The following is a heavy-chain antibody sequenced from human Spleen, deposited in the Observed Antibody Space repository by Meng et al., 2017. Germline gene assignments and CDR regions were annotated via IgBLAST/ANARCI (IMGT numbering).Heavy chain of an antibody. J-gene: IGHJ4*02. CDR2: ISGSGGST. Sequence: GESLKISCAASGFTFSSYAMNWVRQAPGKGLEWVSAISGSGGSTYYADSVKGRFTISRDSSKNTLYLRMNSLRAEDTAVYYCAKEFAMNNYYDGSGYSFDYWGQGTLVTVSS. V-gene: IGHV3-23*01. D-gene: IGHD3-22*01. CDR3: AKEFAMNNYYDGSGYSFDY. CDR1: GFTFSSYA.